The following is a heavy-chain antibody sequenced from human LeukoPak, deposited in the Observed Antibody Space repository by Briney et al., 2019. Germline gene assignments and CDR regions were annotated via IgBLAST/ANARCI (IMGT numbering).Heavy chain of an antibody. V-gene: IGHV1-2*02. Sequence: ASVKVSCKASGYTFTGYYIHWVRQAPGQGLEWMGWINPNSGGTNYAQKFQGRVTMTRDTSISTAYMELSRLRSDDTAVYYCARGHCGGDCYNWFDPWGQGTLVTVSS. CDR1: GYTFTGYY. CDR2: INPNSGGT. CDR3: ARGHCGGDCYNWFDP. D-gene: IGHD2-21*02. J-gene: IGHJ5*02.